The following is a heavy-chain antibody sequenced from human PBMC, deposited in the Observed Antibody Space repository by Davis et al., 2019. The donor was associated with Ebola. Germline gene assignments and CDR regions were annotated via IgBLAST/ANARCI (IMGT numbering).Heavy chain of an antibody. V-gene: IGHV1-3*01. CDR1: GYTFTTYA. D-gene: IGHD6-13*01. Sequence: ASVKVSCKASGYTFTTYAIHWVRQAPGQRLEWMGWINSGNGNTRYSQNFQGRVTITRDTSASTAYLELRSLRSDDTAVYYCARGLAAAGSDYWGQGTLVTVSS. J-gene: IGHJ4*02. CDR2: INSGNGNT. CDR3: ARGLAAAGSDY.